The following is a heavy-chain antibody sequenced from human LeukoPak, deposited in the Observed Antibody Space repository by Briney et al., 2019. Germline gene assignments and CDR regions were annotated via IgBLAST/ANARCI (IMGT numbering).Heavy chain of an antibody. V-gene: IGHV3-21*01. Sequence: GGSLRLSCAASGFTFSSYSMNWVRQAPGKGLEWVSSISSSSSYIYYADSVKGRYTISRDNAKNSLYLQMNSLRAEDTAVYYCARDRLGREPAAIKFIDYWGQGTLVTVSS. J-gene: IGHJ4*02. CDR1: GFTFSSYS. CDR3: ARDRLGREPAAIKFIDY. D-gene: IGHD2-2*02. CDR2: ISSSSSYI.